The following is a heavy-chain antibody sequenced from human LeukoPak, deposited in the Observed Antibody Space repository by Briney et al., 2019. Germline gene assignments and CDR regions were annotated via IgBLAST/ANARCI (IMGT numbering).Heavy chain of an antibody. CDR2: ISGSGGST. Sequence: GGSLRLSCAASGFTFSSYAMSWVRQAPGKGLEWVSAISGSGGSTYYADSVKGRFAISRDNSKNTLYLQMNSLRAEDTAVYYCAKRSSYYDSSGYYYPLDYWGQGTLVTVSS. CDR3: AKRSSYYDSSGYYYPLDY. CDR1: GFTFSSYA. J-gene: IGHJ4*02. V-gene: IGHV3-23*01. D-gene: IGHD3-22*01.